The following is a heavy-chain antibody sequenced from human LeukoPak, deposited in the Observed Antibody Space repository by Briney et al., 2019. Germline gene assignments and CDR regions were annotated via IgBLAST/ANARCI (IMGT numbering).Heavy chain of an antibody. CDR1: GGSISSSSYY. CDR2: IYYSGST. J-gene: IGHJ4*02. Sequence: SETLSLTCTVSGGSISSSSYYWGWIRQPPGKGLEWIGSIYYSGSTYYNPSLKSRVTISVDTSKNQFSLKLSSVAAADTAVYYCARYRQNDSLDYWGQGTLVTVSS. V-gene: IGHV4-39*01. CDR3: ARYRQNDSLDY. D-gene: IGHD2-2*01.